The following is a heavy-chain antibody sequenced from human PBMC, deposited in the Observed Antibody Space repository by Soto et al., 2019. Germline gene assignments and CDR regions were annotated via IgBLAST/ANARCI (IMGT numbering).Heavy chain of an antibody. V-gene: IGHV3-7*01. J-gene: IGHJ4*02. CDR2: IKQDGSET. D-gene: IGHD2-21*02. CDR1: GFTFTSHW. CDR3: ARISWTADGVH. Sequence: EVQLVESGGGLVQPGGSLRLSCAASGFTFTSHWMSWVRQAPGKGLEWVANIKQDGSETLYVDSVKGRFTISRHNAKNSLYLQMNSLRAEDTAVYYCARISWTADGVHWGQGTLVTVSS.